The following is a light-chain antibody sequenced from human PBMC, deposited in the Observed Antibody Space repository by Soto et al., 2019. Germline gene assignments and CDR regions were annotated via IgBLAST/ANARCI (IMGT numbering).Light chain of an antibody. CDR2: DVT. CDR1: STDVGGYNF. V-gene: IGLV2-14*01. J-gene: IGLJ1*01. CDR3: LSYSSSPCPYV. Sequence: QSSLTQPASVSGSPGQSITISCTGTSTDVGGYNFVSWYQQHPGKAPKLIIYDVTNRPSGVSNRFSGSKSGTTASLAISGLQAEDEADYYCLSYSSSPCPYVFGTATKVTVL.